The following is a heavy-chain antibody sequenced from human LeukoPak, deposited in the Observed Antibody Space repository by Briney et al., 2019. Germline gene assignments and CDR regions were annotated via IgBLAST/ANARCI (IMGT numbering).Heavy chain of an antibody. V-gene: IGHV5-51*01. CDR1: GYSFTSYW. Sequence: GESLKISCKGSGYSFTSYWIGWVRQMPGKGLEWMGIIYPGDSDTRYSPSFQGQVTISADKSISTAYLQWSSLKASDTAMYYCARNGYYYDSSGYSGDYWGQGTLVTVSS. D-gene: IGHD3-22*01. J-gene: IGHJ4*02. CDR2: IYPGDSDT. CDR3: ARNGYYYDSSGYSGDY.